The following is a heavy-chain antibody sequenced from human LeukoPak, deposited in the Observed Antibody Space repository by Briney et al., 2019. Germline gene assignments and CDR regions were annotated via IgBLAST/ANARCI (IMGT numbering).Heavy chain of an antibody. J-gene: IGHJ4*02. CDR2: INHRGST. V-gene: IGHV4-34*01. CDR3: ARGLDRSGDY. CDR1: GGSFSGYY. D-gene: IGHD6-25*01. Sequence: PSETLSLTCAVYGGSFSGYYWSWIRQPPGKGLEWIGEINHRGSTNYNPSLKSRVTISVDASRNQFSLKLTSVTAADTAVFYCARGLDRSGDYWGLGTLVTVSS.